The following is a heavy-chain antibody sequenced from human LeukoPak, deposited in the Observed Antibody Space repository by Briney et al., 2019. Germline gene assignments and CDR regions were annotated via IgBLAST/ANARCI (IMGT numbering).Heavy chain of an antibody. CDR1: GFTFDDYA. D-gene: IGHD6-6*01. CDR2: ISWNSGSI. V-gene: IGHV3-9*03. J-gene: IGHJ4*02. Sequence: GRSLRLSCAASGFTFDDYAMHWVRQAPGKGLEWVSGISWNSGSIGYADSVKGRFTISRDNAKNSLYQQMNSLRAEDMALYYCAKDMGDSIAARPGAFDYWGQGTLVTVSS. CDR3: AKDMGDSIAARPGAFDY.